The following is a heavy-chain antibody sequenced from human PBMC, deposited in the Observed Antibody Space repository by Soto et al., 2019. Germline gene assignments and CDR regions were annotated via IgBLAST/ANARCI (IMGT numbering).Heavy chain of an antibody. D-gene: IGHD1-26*01. CDR2: ISYDGSNK. J-gene: IGHJ5*02. CDR1: GFTFSSYA. V-gene: IGHV3-30-3*01. CDR3: ARDPLRWGEGATSVGWFDP. Sequence: QVQLVESGGGVVQPGRSLRLSCAASGFTFSSYAMHWVRQAPGKGLEWVAVISYDGSNKYYADSVKGRFTISRDNSKNTRYLQMNSLRAEYTAVYYCARDPLRWGEGATSVGWFDPWGQGTLVTVSS.